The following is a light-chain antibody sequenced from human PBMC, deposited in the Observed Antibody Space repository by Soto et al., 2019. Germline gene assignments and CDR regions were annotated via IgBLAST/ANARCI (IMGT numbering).Light chain of an antibody. Sequence: EIVMTQSPASLSVSPGDGATLSCRASQSVASNVAWYQQKPGQGPRLLIHGASTRAVSVPARFSGCVSGTDFTLTINSLQSEDFAVYYCQQYHNWPPQYSFGQGTKLQIK. CDR2: GAS. V-gene: IGKV3-15*01. J-gene: IGKJ2*01. CDR3: QQYHNWPPQYS. CDR1: QSVASN.